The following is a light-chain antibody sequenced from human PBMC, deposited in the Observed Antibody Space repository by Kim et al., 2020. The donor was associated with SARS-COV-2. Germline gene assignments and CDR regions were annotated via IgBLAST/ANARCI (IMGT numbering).Light chain of an antibody. J-gene: IGLJ1*01. Sequence: VSPGQTARITCSGDALPKQYAYWYQQKPGQAPVLVIYKDSERPSGFPERFSGSSSGTTVTLTISGVQAEDEADYYCQSADSSGTYVFGTGTKVTVL. CDR1: ALPKQY. CDR3: QSADSSGTYV. V-gene: IGLV3-25*03. CDR2: KDS.